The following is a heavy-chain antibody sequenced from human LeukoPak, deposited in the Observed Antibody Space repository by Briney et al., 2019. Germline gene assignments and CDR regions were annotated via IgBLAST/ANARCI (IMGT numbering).Heavy chain of an antibody. CDR2: IVVGSGNT. V-gene: IGHV1-58*01. CDR3: AADLEDSGWNLVDY. CDR1: GFTFTSSA. Sequence: SVKVSCKASGFTFTSSAVQWVRQACGQRLEWIGWIVVGSGNTNYAQKFQERVTITRDMSTSTAYMELSSLRSEDTAVYCCAADLEDSGWNLVDYWGQGTLVTVSS. D-gene: IGHD6-19*01. J-gene: IGHJ4*02.